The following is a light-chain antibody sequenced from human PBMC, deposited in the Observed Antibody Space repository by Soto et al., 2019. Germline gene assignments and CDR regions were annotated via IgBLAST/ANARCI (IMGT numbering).Light chain of an antibody. CDR1: SSNIGADYG. CDR3: PSYHTSLRIYV. J-gene: IGLJ1*01. CDR2: ANT. Sequence: QSVLTQPPSVSGAPGQRVTITCTGSSSNIGADYGVFWYQQLPGTAPKLLIHANTNRPSGVPDRFSGSKSGTSASLAITGLQAEDEADYYCPSYHTSLRIYVFGPGTKLTVL. V-gene: IGLV1-40*01.